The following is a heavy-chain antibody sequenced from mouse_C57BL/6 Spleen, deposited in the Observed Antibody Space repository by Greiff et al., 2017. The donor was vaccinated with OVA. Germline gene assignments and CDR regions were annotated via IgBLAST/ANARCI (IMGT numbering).Heavy chain of an antibody. CDR1: GYTFTSYW. Sequence: QVQLQQPGAELVKPGASVKLSCQASGYTFTSYWLQWVKPRHGQGLEWLGEIDPSDSFTNYNQKYKGKATMTVDTCSSGDYMQPRSLTSEDSAVYDCARRDYGSGYWYFDVWGTGTTVTVSS. J-gene: IGHJ1*03. CDR3: ARRDYGSGYWYFDV. V-gene: IGHV1-50*01. CDR2: IDPSDSFT. D-gene: IGHD1-1*01.